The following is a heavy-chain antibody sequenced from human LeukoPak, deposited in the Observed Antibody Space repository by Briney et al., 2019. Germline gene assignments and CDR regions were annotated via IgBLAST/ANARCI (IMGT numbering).Heavy chain of an antibody. CDR1: GGSISSSNW. J-gene: IGHJ6*02. V-gene: IGHV4-4*02. Sequence: SETLSLTCAVSGGSISSSNWWSWVRQPPGKGLEWIGEIYHSGSTNYNPSLKSRVTISVDKSKNQFSLKLSSVTAADTAVYYCGSLYYDSSGYQYYYYYGMDVWGQGTTVTVSS. D-gene: IGHD3-22*01. CDR2: IYHSGST. CDR3: GSLYYDSSGYQYYYYYGMDV.